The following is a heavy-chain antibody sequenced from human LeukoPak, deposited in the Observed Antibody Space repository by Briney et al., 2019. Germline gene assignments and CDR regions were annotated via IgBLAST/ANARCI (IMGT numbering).Heavy chain of an antibody. J-gene: IGHJ4*02. CDR3: AKGMYGVGGALDY. V-gene: IGHV3-23*01. D-gene: IGHD2-21*01. Sequence: GGSLRLSCAASGFIFRTYGTNWVRQAPGKGLEYVSGITAGGGNTYYGDSLKGRFTISRDDSKDTLFLQMNSLRVEDTAVYYCAKGMYGVGGALDYWGRGSLVTVSS. CDR2: ITAGGGNT. CDR1: GFIFRTYG.